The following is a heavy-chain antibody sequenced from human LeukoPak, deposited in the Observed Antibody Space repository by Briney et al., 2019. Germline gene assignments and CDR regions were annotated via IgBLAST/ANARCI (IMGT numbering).Heavy chain of an antibody. V-gene: IGHV1-3*01. CDR1: GYTFTSYA. D-gene: IGHD6-13*01. Sequence: ASVKVSCKASGYTFTSYAMHWVRQAPGQRLEWMGWINAGNGNTKYSQKFQGRVTITRDTSASTAYMELSSLRSEDTAVYYCARDRTGDSSSWSPPYDAFDIWGQGTMVTVSS. CDR2: INAGNGNT. J-gene: IGHJ3*02. CDR3: ARDRTGDSSSWSPPYDAFDI.